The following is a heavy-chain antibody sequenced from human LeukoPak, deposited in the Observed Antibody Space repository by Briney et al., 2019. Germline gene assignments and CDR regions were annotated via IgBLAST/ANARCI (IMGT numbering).Heavy chain of an antibody. V-gene: IGHV1-2*06. CDR1: GYTFTGYY. CDR2: INPNSGST. J-gene: IGHJ4*02. D-gene: IGHD4-17*01. Sequence: ASVKVSCKASGYTFTGYYMHSVRQPPGQGLEWMGRINPNSGSTNYAQKFQGRVTITRDTSISTAYMELSRLRSDDTAVYYCARVAFGDYEDYWGQGTLVTVFS. CDR3: ARVAFGDYEDY.